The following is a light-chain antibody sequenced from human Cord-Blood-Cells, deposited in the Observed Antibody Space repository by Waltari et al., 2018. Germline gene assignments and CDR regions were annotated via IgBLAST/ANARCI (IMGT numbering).Light chain of an antibody. J-gene: IGLJ3*02. V-gene: IGLV3-27*01. Sequence: SYELTQPSSVSVSPGQTARITCSGDVLAKKYARWFQQKPGQAPVLVIYKDSERPSGSPERFSGASSGTTVTLTISGAQVEDEADYYCYSAADNNLRVFGGVTKLTVL. CDR3: YSAADNNLRV. CDR1: VLAKKY. CDR2: KDS.